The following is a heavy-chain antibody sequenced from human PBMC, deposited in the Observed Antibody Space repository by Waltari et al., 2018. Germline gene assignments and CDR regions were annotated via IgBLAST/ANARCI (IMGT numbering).Heavy chain of an antibody. CDR1: GDRVSSNSAA. J-gene: IGHJ6*02. CDR3: ASATYYDWYGMDV. D-gene: IGHD3-3*01. CDR2: QYNRSKWYD. V-gene: IGHV6-1*01. Sequence: QVQLQQSGPGLVKPSPTLSLTCAITGDRVSSNSAAWNWIRQSPSRGLEWLGRQYNRSKWYDDYAVSVKSRITSNPDTSKNQFSLQRNSVTPEDTAVYYCASATYYDWYGMDVWGQGTTVTVSS.